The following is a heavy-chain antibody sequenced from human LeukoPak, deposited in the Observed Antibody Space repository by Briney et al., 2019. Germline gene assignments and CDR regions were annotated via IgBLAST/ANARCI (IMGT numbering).Heavy chain of an antibody. D-gene: IGHD5-12*01. Sequence: ASVKVSCKASGYTFTSYGISWVRQAPGQGLEWMGWISAYNGNTNYAQKLQGRVTMTTDTSTSTAYRELRSPRSDDAAVYCCAGGLRGGNWFDPWGQGTLVTVSS. V-gene: IGHV1-18*01. CDR3: AGGLRGGNWFDP. CDR1: GYTFTSYG. J-gene: IGHJ5*02. CDR2: ISAYNGNT.